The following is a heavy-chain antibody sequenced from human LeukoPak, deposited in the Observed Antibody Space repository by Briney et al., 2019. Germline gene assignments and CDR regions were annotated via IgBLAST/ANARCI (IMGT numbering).Heavy chain of an antibody. V-gene: IGHV4-34*01. J-gene: IGHJ3*02. CDR1: GGSFSGYY. D-gene: IGHD1-7*01. CDR2: INHSGST. CDR3: ARENRSYNWNYVKAFDI. Sequence: PSETLSLTCAVYGGSFSGYYWSWIRQPPGKGLEWIGEINHSGSTNYNPSLKSRVTISVDTSKNQFSLKLSSVTAADTAVYYCARENRSYNWNYVKAFDIWGQGTMVTVSS.